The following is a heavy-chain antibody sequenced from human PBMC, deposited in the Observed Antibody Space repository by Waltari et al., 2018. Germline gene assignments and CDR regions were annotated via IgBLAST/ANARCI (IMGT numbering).Heavy chain of an antibody. V-gene: IGHV4-34*01. CDR1: GGSFSGYY. Sequence: QVQLQQWGAGLLKPSETLSLTCAVYGGSFSGYYWSWIRQPPGKGLEWIGEINHSGSTNDNPSLKSRVTISVDTSKNQFSLKLSSVTAADTAVYYCASSITIFGVVITHERAMDVWGKGTTVTVSS. CDR3: ASSITIFGVVITHERAMDV. J-gene: IGHJ6*04. D-gene: IGHD3-3*01. CDR2: INHSGST.